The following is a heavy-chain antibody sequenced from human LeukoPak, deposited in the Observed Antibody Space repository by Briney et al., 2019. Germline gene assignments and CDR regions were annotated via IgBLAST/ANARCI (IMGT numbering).Heavy chain of an antibody. CDR2: INPGGSGK. CDR3: TGGAN. V-gene: IGHV3-7*04. J-gene: IGHJ4*02. CDR1: GFRFSGHW. Sequence: GGSLRLSCEASGFRFSGHWLNWVRQAPGQGLEWVANINPGGSGKYYVDSVKGRFTISRDDAKNSLYLQMNSLRVEDTAVYYCTGGANWGQGTPVTVSS.